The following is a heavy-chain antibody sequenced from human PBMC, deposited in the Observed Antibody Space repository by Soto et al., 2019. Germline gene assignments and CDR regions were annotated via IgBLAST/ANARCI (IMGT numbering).Heavy chain of an antibody. J-gene: IGHJ5*02. D-gene: IGHD3-10*01. CDR3: AREDYGSGSLMGVHWFDP. CDR1: GGTFSSYT. Sequence: QVQLVQSGAEVKKPGSSVKVSCKASGGTFSSYTISWVRQAPGQGLEWMGRIIPILGIANYAQKFQGRVTITADKSTSTAYMELSSLRSEDTAVYYCAREDYGSGSLMGVHWFDPWGQGTLVTVSS. V-gene: IGHV1-69*08. CDR2: IIPILGIA.